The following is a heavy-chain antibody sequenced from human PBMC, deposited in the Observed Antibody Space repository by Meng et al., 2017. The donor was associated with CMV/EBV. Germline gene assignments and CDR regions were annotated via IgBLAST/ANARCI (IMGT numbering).Heavy chain of an antibody. CDR2: INPNSGGT. CDR3: ARWGGTYRLALGYFDY. D-gene: IGHD6-19*01. J-gene: IGHJ4*02. V-gene: IGHV1-2*02. CDR1: GYTFTGYY. Sequence: ASVKVSCKASGYTFTGYYMHWVRQAPGQGLEWMGWINPNSGGTNYAQKFQGRVTMTRGTSISTAYMELSRLRSDDTAVYCCARWGGTYRLALGYFDYWGQGTLVTVSS.